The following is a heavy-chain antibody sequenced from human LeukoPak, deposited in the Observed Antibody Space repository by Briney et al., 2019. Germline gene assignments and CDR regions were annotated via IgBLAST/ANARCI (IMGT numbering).Heavy chain of an antibody. CDR2: ISSSSDTI. J-gene: IGHJ5*02. D-gene: IGHD4-17*01. V-gene: IGHV3-48*04. Sequence: GGSLRLSCAASGFTFGPYTMNWVRQAPGKGLEWVSYISSSSDTIYYADSVKGRFTISRDNAKNSLYLQMNSLRAEDTAVYYCARDRAYGDYASWGQGTLVTVSS. CDR1: GFTFGPYT. CDR3: ARDRAYGDYAS.